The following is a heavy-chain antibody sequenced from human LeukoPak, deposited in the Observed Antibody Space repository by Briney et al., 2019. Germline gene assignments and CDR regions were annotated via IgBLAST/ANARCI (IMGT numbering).Heavy chain of an antibody. Sequence: PGGSLRLSCAASGFTFSSYAMSWVRKAPGKGREWVSAISGSGGSTYYADSVKGRFTISRDNSKNTLYLQMNSLRAEDTAVYYCAKEGKWLRTIDCWGQGTLVTVSS. CDR3: AKEGKWLRTIDC. D-gene: IGHD5-12*01. CDR2: ISGSGGST. V-gene: IGHV3-23*01. J-gene: IGHJ4*02. CDR1: GFTFSSYA.